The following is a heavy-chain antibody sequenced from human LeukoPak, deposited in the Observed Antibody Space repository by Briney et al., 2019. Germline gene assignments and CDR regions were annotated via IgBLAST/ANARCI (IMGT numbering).Heavy chain of an antibody. D-gene: IGHD3-22*01. CDR2: ISWNSGSI. CDR1: GFTFDDYA. CDR3: AKDIEVGYDSSGYYYGRAFDI. J-gene: IGHJ3*02. V-gene: IGHV3-9*01. Sequence: GGSLRLSCAASGFTFDDYAMHWVRQAPGKGLERVSGISWNSGSIGYADSVKGRFTISRDNAKNSLYLQMNSLRAEDTALYYCAKDIEVGYDSSGYYYGRAFDIWGQGTMVTVSS.